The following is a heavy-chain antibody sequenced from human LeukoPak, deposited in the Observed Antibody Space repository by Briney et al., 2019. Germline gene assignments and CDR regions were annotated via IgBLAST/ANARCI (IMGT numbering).Heavy chain of an antibody. D-gene: IGHD4-11*01. Sequence: RSSETLSLTCTVSGGSISSSSYYWGWIRQPPGKGLEWIGSIYYSGSTYYNPSLKSRVTISVDTSKNQFSLKLSSVTAADTAVYYCARDVRDDYSVPAYFDYWGQGTLVTVSS. J-gene: IGHJ4*02. CDR3: ARDVRDDYSVPAYFDY. CDR2: IYYSGST. V-gene: IGHV4-39*07. CDR1: GGSISSSSYY.